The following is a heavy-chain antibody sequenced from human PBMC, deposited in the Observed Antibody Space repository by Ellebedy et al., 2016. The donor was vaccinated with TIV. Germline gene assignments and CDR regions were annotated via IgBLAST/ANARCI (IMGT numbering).Heavy chain of an antibody. D-gene: IGHD1-7*01. Sequence: GGSLRLXXAASGFTFSNYTMHWVRQAPGKGLVWVSHISSDGSSTDYADSVKGRFTISRDNAKNTLYLQMNSLGVEDTAVYYCARSNWNYDYWGQGTLVTVSS. CDR2: ISSDGSST. J-gene: IGHJ4*02. CDR1: GFTFSNYT. CDR3: ARSNWNYDY. V-gene: IGHV3-74*01.